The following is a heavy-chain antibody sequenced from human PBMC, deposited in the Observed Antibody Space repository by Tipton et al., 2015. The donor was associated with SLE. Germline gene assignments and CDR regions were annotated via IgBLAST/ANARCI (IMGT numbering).Heavy chain of an antibody. CDR1: GGSISSHSSF. CDR3: VRISVDTTMAQRVDYGMDV. Sequence: GLVKPSETLSLTCTVSGGSISSHSSFWGWVRQPPGKGLEWIGLFYYSGSTYSNPSLRSRVTMSVDTSKSHFSLQMSSVTAADTAVYYCVRISVDTTMAQRVDYGMDVWGQGTTVTVSS. D-gene: IGHD5-18*01. V-gene: IGHV4-39*07. CDR2: FYYSGST. J-gene: IGHJ6*02.